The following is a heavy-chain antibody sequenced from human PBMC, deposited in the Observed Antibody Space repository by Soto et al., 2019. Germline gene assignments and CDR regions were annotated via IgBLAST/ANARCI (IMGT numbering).Heavy chain of an antibody. CDR2: ISSSGSTI. V-gene: IGHV3-48*03. CDR1: GFTFSSYE. D-gene: IGHD5-18*01. J-gene: IGHJ5*02. CDR3: VTTGYSYGFFWFDP. Sequence: EVQLVESGGGLVQPGGSLRLSCAASGFTFSSYEMNWVRQAPGKGLEWVSYISSSGSTIYYADSVKGRFTISRDNAKNSLYLQMNSLRAEDTAVYYCVTTGYSYGFFWFDPWGQGTLVTVSS.